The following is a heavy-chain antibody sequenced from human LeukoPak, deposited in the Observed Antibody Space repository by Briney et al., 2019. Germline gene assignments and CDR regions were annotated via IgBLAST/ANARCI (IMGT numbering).Heavy chain of an antibody. J-gene: IGHJ6*03. Sequence: GGSLRLSCAASGFTFSSYGMHWVRQAPGKVLEWVAVISYDGSNKYYADSVKGRFTISRDNAENSLYLQMNSLRAEDTAVYYCAREHYFYHMDGWGKGTTVTVSS. CDR2: ISYDGSNK. V-gene: IGHV3-30*03. CDR3: AREHYFYHMDG. CDR1: GFTFSSYG.